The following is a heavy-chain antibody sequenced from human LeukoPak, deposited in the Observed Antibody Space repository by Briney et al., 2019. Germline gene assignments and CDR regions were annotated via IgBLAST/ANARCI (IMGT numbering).Heavy chain of an antibody. CDR3: ARASNCISTTCPVDY. Sequence: PGGSLRLSCAASGFTFSSYGMHWVRQAPGKGLEWVALIWYDGSNKYYADSVKGRFTISRDNSKNTLYVQMNSLRAEDTAVYYCARASNCISTTCPVDYWGQGTLVTVSS. CDR2: IWYDGSNK. J-gene: IGHJ4*02. CDR1: GFTFSSYG. D-gene: IGHD2-2*01. V-gene: IGHV3-33*01.